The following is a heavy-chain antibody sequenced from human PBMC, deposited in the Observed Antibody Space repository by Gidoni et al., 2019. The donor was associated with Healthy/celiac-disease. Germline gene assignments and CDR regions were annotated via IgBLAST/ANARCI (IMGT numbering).Heavy chain of an antibody. J-gene: IGHJ5*02. CDR3: ARRNHYYGSGSYYLNNWFDP. CDR1: GGSISSSSYY. Sequence: QLQLQQSAPGLVKPSETLSFTCTVSGGSISSSSYYWGWIRQPPGKGLEWLGSIYYGGSTYYNPSLKSRVTISVDTSKNQFSLKLSSVTAADTALYYCARRNHYYGSGSYYLNNWFDPWGQGTLVTVSS. V-gene: IGHV4-39*01. CDR2: IYYGGST. D-gene: IGHD3-10*01.